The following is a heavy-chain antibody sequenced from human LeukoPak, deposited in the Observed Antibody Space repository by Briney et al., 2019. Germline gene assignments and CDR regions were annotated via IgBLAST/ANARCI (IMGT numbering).Heavy chain of an antibody. CDR3: AKDIGYSYGYFDYYYYGMDV. Sequence: GGSLRLSCAASGFTFDDYAMHWVRQAPGKGLEWVSGISWNSGSIGYADSVKGRFTVSRDNAKNSLYLQMNGLRAEDTALYYCAKDIGYSYGYFDYYYYGMDVWGQGTTVTVSS. CDR2: ISWNSGSI. V-gene: IGHV3-9*01. J-gene: IGHJ6*02. CDR1: GFTFDDYA. D-gene: IGHD5-18*01.